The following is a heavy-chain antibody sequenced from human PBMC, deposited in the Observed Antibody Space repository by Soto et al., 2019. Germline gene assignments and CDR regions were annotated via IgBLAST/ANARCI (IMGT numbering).Heavy chain of an antibody. D-gene: IGHD4-17*01. CDR2: IHYSGST. Sequence: SETLSLTCTVSGTSISSYYWSWIRQPPGKGLEWIANIHYSGSTNYNPSLKSRVTISVDTSKNQFSLKLSSVTAADTAVYYCARGHYGEYAFDIWGQGIMVTVSS. CDR3: ARGHYGEYAFDI. CDR1: GTSISSYY. V-gene: IGHV4-59*12. J-gene: IGHJ3*02.